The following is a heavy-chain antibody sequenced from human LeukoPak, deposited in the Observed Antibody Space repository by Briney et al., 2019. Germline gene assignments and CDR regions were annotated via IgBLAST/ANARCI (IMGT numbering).Heavy chain of an antibody. D-gene: IGHD5-12*01. Sequence: SETPSLTCTVSGGSISSSSYYWGWIRQPPGKGLEWIGSMYHSGSTYYNPSLKSRVTISVDTSKNQFSLKLSSVTAADTAVNYCARHSGYDYVLGYWGQGTLVTVSS. CDR3: ARHSGYDYVLGY. CDR1: GGSISSSSYY. J-gene: IGHJ4*02. V-gene: IGHV4-39*01. CDR2: MYHSGST.